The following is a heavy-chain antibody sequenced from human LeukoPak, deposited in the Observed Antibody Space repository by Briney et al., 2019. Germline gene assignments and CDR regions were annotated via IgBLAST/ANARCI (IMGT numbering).Heavy chain of an antibody. CDR1: GGSISSGGYY. V-gene: IGHV4-30-2*01. CDR3: ARDQRGDSAYDFDY. J-gene: IGHJ4*02. D-gene: IGHD5-12*01. CDR2: IYHSGST. Sequence: PSETLSLTCTVSGGSISSGGYYWSWIRQPPGKGLEWIGYIYHSGSTYYNPSLKSRVTISVDRSKNQFSLKLSSVTAADTAVYYCARDQRGDSAYDFDYWGQGILVTVSS.